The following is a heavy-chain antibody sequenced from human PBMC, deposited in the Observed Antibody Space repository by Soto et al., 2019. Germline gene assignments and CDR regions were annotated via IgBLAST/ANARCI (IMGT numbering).Heavy chain of an antibody. V-gene: IGHV3-15*01. CDR3: VTGQYCDY. J-gene: IGHJ4*02. CDR2: IKSKPDGGTT. Sequence: GSLELSCIGSGFTFSNAWINGVRQAPGKGLEWVGRIKSKPDGGTTDYAAPVRGRFTISRDDSKNTVYLQMNSLKTEDTALYYCVTGQYCDYWGQGALVTVSS. CDR1: GFTFSNAW.